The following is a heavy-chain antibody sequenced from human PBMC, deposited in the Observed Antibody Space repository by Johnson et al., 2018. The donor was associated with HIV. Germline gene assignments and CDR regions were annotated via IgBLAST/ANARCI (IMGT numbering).Heavy chain of an antibody. J-gene: IGHJ3*02. Sequence: EVQLLESGGGVVQPGGSLRLSCAASGFTFSSYAMSWVRQAPGKGLEWVSAISGSGDSIYYADSVQGRYTISRDNSKNRPYMQMNSLRAEDTAVYYCAKGHSVVTTHDAFDMWGQGTMVTASS. V-gene: IGHV3-23*01. D-gene: IGHD4-23*01. CDR3: AKGHSVVTTHDAFDM. CDR1: GFTFSSYA. CDR2: ISGSGDSI.